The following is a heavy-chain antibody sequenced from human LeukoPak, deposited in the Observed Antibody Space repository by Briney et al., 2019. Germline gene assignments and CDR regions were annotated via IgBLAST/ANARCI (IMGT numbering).Heavy chain of an antibody. Sequence: ASVTVSCKASDYTLTSFGIIWVRQAPGQGLEYMGWISANNGNTNYAHKFQGRVTMTTETSTTTAYMELRSLTSDDTAVYYCARKPTGWPFDYWGQGTLVTVSS. D-gene: IGHD6-19*01. CDR3: ARKPTGWPFDY. J-gene: IGHJ4*02. V-gene: IGHV1-18*01. CDR1: DYTLTSFG. CDR2: ISANNGNT.